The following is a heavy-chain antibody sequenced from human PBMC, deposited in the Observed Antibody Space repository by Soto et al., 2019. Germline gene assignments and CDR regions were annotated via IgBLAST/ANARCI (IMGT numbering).Heavy chain of an antibody. Sequence: QAGGSLRLSCAASGFTFSSYGMHWVRQAPGKGLEWVAVIWYDGSNKYYADSVKGRFTISRDNSKNTLYLQMNSLRAEDTAVYYRARWVDVVVPAAINYDILTGHGMDVWGQGTTVTVSS. J-gene: IGHJ6*02. CDR1: GFTFSSYG. CDR2: IWYDGSNK. CDR3: ARWVDVVVPAAINYDILTGHGMDV. D-gene: IGHD2-2*02. V-gene: IGHV3-33*01.